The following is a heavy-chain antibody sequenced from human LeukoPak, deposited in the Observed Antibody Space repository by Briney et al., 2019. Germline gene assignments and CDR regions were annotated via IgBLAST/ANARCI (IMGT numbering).Heavy chain of an antibody. CDR2: IYPGDSDT. CDR1: GYSFTSYW. D-gene: IGHD3-22*01. V-gene: IGHV5-51*01. CDR3: ARFPLTYYYDSSGFDY. J-gene: IGHJ4*02. Sequence: GESLKISCKGSGYSFTSYWIGWVRQMPGKGLEWMGIIYPGDSDTRYSPSFQGQVTISADKSISTAYLQWSSLKASDTAMYYCARFPLTYYYDSSGFDYWGQGTLVTVSS.